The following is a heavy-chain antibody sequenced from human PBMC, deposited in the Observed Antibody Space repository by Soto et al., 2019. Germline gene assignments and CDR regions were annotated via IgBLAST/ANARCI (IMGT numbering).Heavy chain of an antibody. Sequence: EVQLVESGGGLVRPGGSLRLSCAASGFTFSYYWMHWVRQAPGKGLVWVSRIHSDGSSTTYADFVKGRFIISRDNARNTVDLLMNGVGVGDTAVYCCARGDRGAFDLWGQGTVVRVSS. V-gene: IGHV3-74*01. D-gene: IGHD1-26*01. J-gene: IGHJ3*01. CDR2: IHSDGSST. CDR3: ARGDRGAFDL. CDR1: GFTFSYYW.